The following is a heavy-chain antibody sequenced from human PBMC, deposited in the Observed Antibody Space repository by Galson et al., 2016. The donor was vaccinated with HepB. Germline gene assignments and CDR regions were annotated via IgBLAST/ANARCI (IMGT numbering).Heavy chain of an antibody. CDR1: GFSFNTYS. J-gene: IGHJ4*02. CDR2: ISYDGSNK. Sequence: SLRLSCAASGFSFNTYSMHWVRQAPGKGLEWVSVISYDGSNKYCRDSVKGRFTISRDNSKNTLYLQMNSLRAEDTAVYYCARDHDDSGWYHEGFSDHWGQGTLVTVSS. CDR3: ARDHDDSGWYHEGFSDH. D-gene: IGHD6-19*01. V-gene: IGHV3-30-3*01.